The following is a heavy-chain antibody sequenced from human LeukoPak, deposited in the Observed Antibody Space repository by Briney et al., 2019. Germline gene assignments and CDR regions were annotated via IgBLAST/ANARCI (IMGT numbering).Heavy chain of an antibody. CDR2: IIPIFGTA. CDR3: ARVSFVDSRPGFDP. Sequence: EASVKVSCKASGGTFSSYAISWVRQAPGQGLEWMGRIIPIFGTANYAQKFQGRVTITTDESTSTDYMELSSLRSEDTAVYYCARVSFVDSRPGFDPWGQGTLVTVSS. CDR1: GGTFSSYA. V-gene: IGHV1-69*05. J-gene: IGHJ5*02. D-gene: IGHD3-22*01.